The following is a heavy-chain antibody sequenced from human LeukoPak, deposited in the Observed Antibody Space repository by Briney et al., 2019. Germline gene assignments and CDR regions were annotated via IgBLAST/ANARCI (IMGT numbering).Heavy chain of an antibody. D-gene: IGHD6-19*01. CDR3: ARQGSGWSYYYYYYMDV. CDR1: GYSFTSYW. J-gene: IGHJ6*03. V-gene: IGHV5-51*01. CDR2: IYPGDSDT. Sequence: GESLKISCKGSGYSFTSYWIGWVRQMPGKGLERMGIIYPGDSDTRYSPSFQGQVTISADKSISTAYLQWSSLKASDTAMYYCARQGSGWSYYYYYYMDVWGKGTTVTVSS.